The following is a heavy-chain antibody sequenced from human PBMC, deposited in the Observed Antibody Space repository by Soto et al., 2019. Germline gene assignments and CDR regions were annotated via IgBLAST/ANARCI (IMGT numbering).Heavy chain of an antibody. CDR3: ARGRYNDFWSGYYPYYYYYMDV. Sequence: ASVKVSCKASGYTFTSYDINWVRQATGQGLEWMGWMNPNSGNTGYAQKFQGRVTITRNTSISTAYMELSSLRSEDTAVYYCARGRYNDFWSGYYPYYYYYMDVWGKGTTVTVSS. CDR1: GYTFTSYD. D-gene: IGHD3-3*01. J-gene: IGHJ6*03. V-gene: IGHV1-8*01. CDR2: MNPNSGNT.